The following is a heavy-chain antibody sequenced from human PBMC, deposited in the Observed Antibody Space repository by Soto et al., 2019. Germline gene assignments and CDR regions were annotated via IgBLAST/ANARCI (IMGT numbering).Heavy chain of an antibody. D-gene: IGHD3-22*01. CDR3: AKEQLGMTVVVADYFDS. Sequence: QVQLVESGGGVVQPGKSLRLSCAASGFTFSTYGIHWVRQAPGKGLEWVALISYDGGSKYYGDSVKGRFIISRDNSHNTVSLQMNSLRADDTAVYFCAKEQLGMTVVVADYFDSWGQGTLVTVSS. V-gene: IGHV3-30*18. CDR1: GFTFSTYG. J-gene: IGHJ4*02. CDR2: ISYDGGSK.